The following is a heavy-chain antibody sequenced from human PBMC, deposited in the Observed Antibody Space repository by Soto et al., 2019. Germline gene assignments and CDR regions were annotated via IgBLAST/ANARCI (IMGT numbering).Heavy chain of an antibody. V-gene: IGHV6-1*01. CDR1: GDSVSSISAT. CDR3: ARGESGSYYVGAFGI. CDR2: TYYRSKWNN. Sequence: SQTLSLTCAISGDSVSSISATWNWIRQSPSRGLEWLGGTYYRSKWNNDYALSVNSRISINPVTSKNQFSLQLNSVTPADTAVYFCARGESGSYYVGAFGIWGRGTMVTVSS. J-gene: IGHJ3*02. D-gene: IGHD1-26*01.